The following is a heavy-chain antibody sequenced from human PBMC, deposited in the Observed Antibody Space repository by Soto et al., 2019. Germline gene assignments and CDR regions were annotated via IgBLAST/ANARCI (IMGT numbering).Heavy chain of an antibody. V-gene: IGHV1-8*01. CDR1: GYTFTSYD. J-gene: IGHJ3*02. Sequence: ASVKVSCKASGYTFTSYDINWVRQATGQGLERMGWMNPNSGNTGYAQKFQGRVTMTRNTSISTAYMELSSLRSEDTAVYYCARIYCSSTSCYSFTPSLAGAFDIWGQGTMVTVSS. D-gene: IGHD2-2*01. CDR2: MNPNSGNT. CDR3: ARIYCSSTSCYSFTPSLAGAFDI.